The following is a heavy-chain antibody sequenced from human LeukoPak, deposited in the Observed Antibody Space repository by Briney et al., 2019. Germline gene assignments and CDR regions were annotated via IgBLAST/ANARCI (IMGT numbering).Heavy chain of an antibody. V-gene: IGHV5-51*01. CDR2: IYPGDSDT. Sequence: GESLKISCKGSGYTFTKYWIGWGRQMPGKGLEWMGTIYPGDSDTRYRPSFQGQVTITADKSVNTAYLQWSSLKASGTAMYYCARLGLESYGNRGYYYLDYWGQGALVTVSS. CDR1: GYTFTKYW. J-gene: IGHJ4*02. D-gene: IGHD3-22*01. CDR3: ARLGLESYGNRGYYYLDY.